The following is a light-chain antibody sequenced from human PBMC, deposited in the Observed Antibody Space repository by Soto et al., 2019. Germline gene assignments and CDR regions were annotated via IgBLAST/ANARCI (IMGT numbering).Light chain of an antibody. CDR3: QQSYSTPLT. V-gene: IGKV1-39*01. Sequence: DIQMTQSPSSLSASVGDRVAITCRASQSISGYLNWYQQRPGKAPKLLIYLASTLQSGVPSRFSGSGSGTDFTLTISSLQPEDFATYYCQQSYSTPLTFGGGTKVESK. CDR1: QSISGY. J-gene: IGKJ4*01. CDR2: LAS.